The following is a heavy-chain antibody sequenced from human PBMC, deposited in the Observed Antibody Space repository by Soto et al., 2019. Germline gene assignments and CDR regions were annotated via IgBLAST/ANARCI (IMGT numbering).Heavy chain of an antibody. Sequence: QVQLQESGPGLVKPLETLSLTCTVPGGSITSYYWSWVRQPPWKGLEWIGYIYYNGNINYNPSLKSRLTISLDTSKNQFSMRLSSVTAADTAVYYCATGRVYFGSEYWGQGTLVTVSS. CDR2: IYYNGNI. CDR3: ATGRVYFGSEY. D-gene: IGHD3-10*01. V-gene: IGHV4-59*01. J-gene: IGHJ4*02. CDR1: GGSITSYY.